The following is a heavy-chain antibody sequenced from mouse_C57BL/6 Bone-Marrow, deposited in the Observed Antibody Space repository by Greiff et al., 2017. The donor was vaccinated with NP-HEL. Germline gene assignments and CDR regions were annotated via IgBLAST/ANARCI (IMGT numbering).Heavy chain of an antibody. CDR2: IDPEDGET. D-gene: IGHD2-4*01. J-gene: IGHJ3*01. V-gene: IGHV14-2*01. CDR1: GYTFTSYY. CDR3: ARGDGLRRFAY. Sequence: EVQLQQPGAELVKPGASVKLSCKASGYTFTSYYMHWVKQRTEQGLEWIGRIDPEDGETKYAPKFQGKATITADTSSNTAYLQLSSLTSEDTAVYYCARGDGLRRFAYWGQGTLVTVSA.